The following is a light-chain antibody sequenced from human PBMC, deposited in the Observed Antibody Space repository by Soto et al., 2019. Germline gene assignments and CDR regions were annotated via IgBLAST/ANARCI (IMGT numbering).Light chain of an antibody. CDR2: EVS. J-gene: IGLJ1*01. CDR3: SSYAGSNMGV. CDR1: SSDAGGYKF. V-gene: IGLV2-8*01. Sequence: QSVLTQPPSASGSPAQSVTISCTGTSSDAGGYKFVSWYQQHPGKAPKLIIYEVSQRPSGVPDRFSASKSGDTASLTVSGLRAEDEPEYYCSSYAGSNMGVFGSGTK.